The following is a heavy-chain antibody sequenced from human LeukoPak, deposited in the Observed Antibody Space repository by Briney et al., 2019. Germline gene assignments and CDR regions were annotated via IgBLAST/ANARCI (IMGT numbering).Heavy chain of an antibody. CDR2: IYPGDSDA. J-gene: IGHJ4*02. D-gene: IGHD1-26*01. Sequence: GESLKISCKGSGYSFSNYWIGWVRQMPGKGLKWMGIIYPGDSDARYSPSFQGQVTISADKSISTAYLQWSSLKASDTAMYYCARRRDLYSGSYYPFDYWGQGTLVTVSS. CDR1: GYSFSNYW. CDR3: ARRRDLYSGSYYPFDY. V-gene: IGHV5-51*01.